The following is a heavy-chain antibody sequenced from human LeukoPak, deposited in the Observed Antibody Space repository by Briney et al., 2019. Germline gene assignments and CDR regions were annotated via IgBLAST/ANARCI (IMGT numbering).Heavy chain of an antibody. CDR2: INPNSGGT. CDR1: GYTFTGYY. J-gene: IGHJ4*02. CDR3: ARTMVRGVIFDY. D-gene: IGHD3-10*01. V-gene: IGHV1-2*02. Sequence: GASVKVSCKASGYTFTGYYMHWVRQAPGQGLEWMGWINPNSGGTNYAQKFQGRVTMTRDTPISTAYMELSRLRSDDTAVYYCARTMVRGVIFDYWGQGTLVTVSS.